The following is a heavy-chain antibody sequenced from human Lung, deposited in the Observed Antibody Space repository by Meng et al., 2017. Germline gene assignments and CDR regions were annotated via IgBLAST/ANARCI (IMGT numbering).Heavy chain of an antibody. D-gene: IGHD3-22*01. CDR2: IKSKTDGETT. Sequence: EVQLVESGGVLGEPGGSLRLLCSTSGFTFSNAWMSWVRQTPGKGPEWLGRIKSKTDGETTDYAAPVKGRFSISRDDAKNTLYLQMNSLKTEDTAVYYCQWLSTHPPDCWGQGTLVTVSS. V-gene: IGHV3-15*01. CDR3: QWLSTHPPDC. J-gene: IGHJ4*02. CDR1: GFTFSNAW.